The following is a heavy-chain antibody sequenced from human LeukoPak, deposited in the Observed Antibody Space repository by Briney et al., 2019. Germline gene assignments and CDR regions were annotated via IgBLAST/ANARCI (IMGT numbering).Heavy chain of an antibody. CDR3: ARQRSYWGNNWFDP. Sequence: PSETLSLTCTVSGGSISSSSYYWGWIRQPPGKGLEWIGEINHSGSTNYNPSLKSRVTISVDTSKNQFSLKLSSVTAADTAVYYCARQRSYWGNNWFDPWGQGTLVTVSS. CDR1: GGSISSSSYY. CDR2: INHSGST. V-gene: IGHV4-39*01. J-gene: IGHJ5*02. D-gene: IGHD1-26*01.